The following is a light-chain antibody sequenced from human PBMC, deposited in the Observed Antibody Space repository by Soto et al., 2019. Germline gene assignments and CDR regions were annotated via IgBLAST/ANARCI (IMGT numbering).Light chain of an antibody. V-gene: IGKV3-11*01. Sequence: EIVLTQSPATLSLSPGGRATLSCRASQSVGSYLAWYQRKPGQAPRLLIYDASNRATGIPDRFSGSGSGTDFTLTISRLEPEDFAVYYCQQYGDSVWTFGQGTKVDI. CDR3: QQYGDSVWT. CDR2: DAS. J-gene: IGKJ1*01. CDR1: QSVGSY.